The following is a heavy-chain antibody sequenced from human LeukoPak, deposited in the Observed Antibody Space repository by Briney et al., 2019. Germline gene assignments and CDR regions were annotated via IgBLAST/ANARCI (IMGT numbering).Heavy chain of an antibody. CDR2: INPNSGGT. V-gene: IGHV1-2*02. D-gene: IGHD2-15*01. Sequence: GASVKVSCKASGYTFTGYYMHWVRQAPGQGLEWMGWINPNSGGTNYAQKFQGRVTMTRDTSISTAYMELSRLRSDDTAVYCCARDRCSGGSCYSGYYGMDVWGQGTTVTVSS. CDR1: GYTFTGYY. CDR3: ARDRCSGGSCYSGYYGMDV. J-gene: IGHJ6*02.